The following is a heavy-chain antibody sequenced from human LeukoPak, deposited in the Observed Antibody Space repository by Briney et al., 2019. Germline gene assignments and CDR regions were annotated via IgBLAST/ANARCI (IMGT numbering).Heavy chain of an antibody. D-gene: IGHD3-22*01. CDR1: GGSISSGGYY. V-gene: IGHV4-31*03. J-gene: IGHJ2*01. CDR2: IYYSGST. Sequence: SQTLSLTCTVSGGSISSGGYYWSWIRQHPGKGLEWIGYIYYSGSTYYNPSLKSRVTISVDTSKNQFSLKLSSVTAADTAVYYWARDPGAGYYDSSGPTPFDLWGRGTLVTVSS. CDR3: ARDPGAGYYDSSGPTPFDL.